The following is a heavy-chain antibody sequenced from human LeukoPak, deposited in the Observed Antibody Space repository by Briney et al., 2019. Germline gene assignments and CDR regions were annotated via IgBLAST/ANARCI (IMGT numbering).Heavy chain of an antibody. J-gene: IGHJ4*02. V-gene: IGHV3-23*01. CDR3: ANTRGVISNCW. CDR1: GXTFSTYA. D-gene: IGHD3-10*01. CDR2: ISGRDGST. Sequence: PGRSLRLSCVASGXTFSTYALSWVRQAPGKGLEWVSTISGRDGSTFYADSVKGRFSISRDNSKNTLFLQMNNLRAEDTAIYYCANTRGVISNCWWGQGTPVTVSS.